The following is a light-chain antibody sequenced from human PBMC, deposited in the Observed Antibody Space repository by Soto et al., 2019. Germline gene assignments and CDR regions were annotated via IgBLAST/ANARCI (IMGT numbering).Light chain of an antibody. V-gene: IGLV1-40*01. J-gene: IGLJ1*01. CDR3: QSYDSSLSGYV. CDR2: GNS. CDR1: SSTIGAGYD. Sequence: QSVLTQPPSVSGAPGQRVTLSCTGSSSTIGAGYDVHWYQQLPGTAPKLLIYGNSNRPSGVPDRFSGSKSGTSAFLAITGLQAEDEADYYCQSYDSSLSGYVFGTGTKVTVL.